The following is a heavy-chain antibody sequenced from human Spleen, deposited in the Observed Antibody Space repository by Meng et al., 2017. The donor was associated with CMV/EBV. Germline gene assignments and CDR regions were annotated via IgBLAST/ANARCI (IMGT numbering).Heavy chain of an antibody. D-gene: IGHD3-3*01. CDR3: AKGGNFGLLRSRYTMDV. CDR1: GFIFSSYA. Sequence: SCKASGFIFSSYAMSWVRQAPGRGLEWVSGISGSGGDTYYADSVKGRFTISRDNSKNTVYMHMNSLRAEDTAIYYCAKGGNFGLLRSRYTMDVWGQGTSVTVSS. CDR2: ISGSGGDT. J-gene: IGHJ6*02. V-gene: IGHV3-23*01.